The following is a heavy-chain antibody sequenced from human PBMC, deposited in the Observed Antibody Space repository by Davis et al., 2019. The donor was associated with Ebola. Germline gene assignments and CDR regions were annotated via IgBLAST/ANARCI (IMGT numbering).Heavy chain of an antibody. D-gene: IGHD3-3*01. J-gene: IGHJ6*02. CDR2: INPNSGGT. Sequence: ASVKVSCKASGYTFTGYYMHWVRQAPGQGLEWMRWINPNSGGTNYAQKFQGWVTMTRDTSISTAYMELSRLRSDDTAVYYCARETSTYYDFWSGLTPRYYYYGMDVWGQGTTVTVSS. V-gene: IGHV1-2*04. CDR1: GYTFTGYY. CDR3: ARETSTYYDFWSGLTPRYYYYGMDV.